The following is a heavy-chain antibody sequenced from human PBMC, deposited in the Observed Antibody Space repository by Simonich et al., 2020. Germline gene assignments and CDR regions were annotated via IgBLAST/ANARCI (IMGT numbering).Heavy chain of an antibody. Sequence: EVQLVESGGGLVKPGGSLRLSCAASGFTFSSYSMNWVRQAPGKGLEWVSSISSSSSYIYYADSVKGRFTITRDNAKNSRDRQMNSLRAEETAVYYCAGGVYCSSTSCSTYYYYGMDVWGQGTTVTVSS. CDR3: AGGVYCSSTSCSTYYYYGMDV. CDR1: GFTFSSYS. V-gene: IGHV3-21*01. D-gene: IGHD2-2*01. CDR2: ISSSSSYI. J-gene: IGHJ6*02.